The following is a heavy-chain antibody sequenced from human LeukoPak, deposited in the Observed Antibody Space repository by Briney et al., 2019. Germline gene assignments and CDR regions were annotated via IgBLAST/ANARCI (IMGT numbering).Heavy chain of an antibody. J-gene: IGHJ5*02. CDR1: GYTFTGYY. CDR2: INPNSGGT. Sequence: LGASVKVSCKASGYTFTGYYMHWVRQAPGQGLEWMGWINPNSGGTNYAQKFQGRVTMTRDTSISTAYMELSRLRSDDTAVYYCARPFRGLEELVAHWFDPWGQGTLVTVSS. D-gene: IGHD3-10*01. CDR3: ARPFRGLEELVAHWFDP. V-gene: IGHV1-2*03.